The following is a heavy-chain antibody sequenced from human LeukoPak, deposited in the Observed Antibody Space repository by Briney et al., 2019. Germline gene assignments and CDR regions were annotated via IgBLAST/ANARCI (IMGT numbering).Heavy chain of an antibody. CDR2: VNPNSGYT. J-gene: IGHJ4*02. CDR3: ARDRVPWDYDSSGSFDY. D-gene: IGHD3-22*01. CDR1: GYTFTRYD. V-gene: IGHV1-8*01. Sequence: ASVKVSCKASGYTFTRYDINWVRQATGQGLEWMGWVNPNSGYTGYAQKFQGRVTMTRDTSISTAYMELSRLRSDDTAAYYCARDRVPWDYDSSGSFDYWGQGTLVTVSS.